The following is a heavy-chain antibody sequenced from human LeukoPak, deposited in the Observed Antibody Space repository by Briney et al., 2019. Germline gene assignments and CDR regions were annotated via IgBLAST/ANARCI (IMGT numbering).Heavy chain of an antibody. J-gene: IGHJ6*02. CDR1: GDSVSSSSAA. CDR2: TYYRSKWYN. CDR3: ARGPYGMDV. V-gene: IGHV6-1*01. Sequence: SQTLSLTCAISGDSVSSSSAAWIWIRQSPSRGLEWLGRTYYRSKWYNDSALSVKSRITINPDTSKNQFSLHLHSVTPEDTAVYYCARGPYGMDVWGQGTTVTVSS.